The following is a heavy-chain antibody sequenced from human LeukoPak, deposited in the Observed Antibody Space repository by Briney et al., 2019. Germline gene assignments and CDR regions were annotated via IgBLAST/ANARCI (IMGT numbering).Heavy chain of an antibody. V-gene: IGHV3-64*01. CDR2: ISSNGGST. CDR1: GFAFSSYA. J-gene: IGHJ4*02. D-gene: IGHD5-12*01. Sequence: PGGSLRLSCAASGFAFSSYAMPWVRQAPGKGLEYVSAISSNGGSTNSANSVKGRYTISRDNSKNTLYLQMGRLRAEEMAVYYCARGRDGYTSVYWGQGTLVTVSS. CDR3: ARGRDGYTSVY.